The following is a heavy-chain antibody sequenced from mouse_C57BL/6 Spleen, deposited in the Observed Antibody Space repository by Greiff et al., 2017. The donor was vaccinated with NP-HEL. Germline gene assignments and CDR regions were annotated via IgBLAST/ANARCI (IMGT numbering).Heavy chain of an antibody. J-gene: IGHJ4*01. D-gene: IGHD1-1*01. CDR2: INPSSGYT. V-gene: IGHV1-4*01. Sequence: VKLQQSGAELARPGASVKMSCKASGYTFTSYTMHWVKQRPGQGLEWIGYINPSSGYTKYNQKFKDKATLTADKSSSTAYMQLSSLTSEDSAVYYCARNYGSSYLAMDYWGQGTSVTVSS. CDR3: ARNYGSSYLAMDY. CDR1: GYTFTSYT.